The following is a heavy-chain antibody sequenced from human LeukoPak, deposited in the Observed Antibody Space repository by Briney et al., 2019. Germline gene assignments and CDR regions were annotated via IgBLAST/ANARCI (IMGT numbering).Heavy chain of an antibody. Sequence: GASVKVSCKASGYTFTSYGISWVRQAPGQGLEWMGWISAYNGNTNYAQKLQGRVTMTTDTSTSTAYMELRSLRSDDTAVYYCARAVRRGYSGYGKGDYWGQGTLVTVSS. J-gene: IGHJ4*02. D-gene: IGHD5-12*01. CDR3: ARAVRRGYSGYGKGDY. CDR2: ISAYNGNT. CDR1: GYTFTSYG. V-gene: IGHV1-18*01.